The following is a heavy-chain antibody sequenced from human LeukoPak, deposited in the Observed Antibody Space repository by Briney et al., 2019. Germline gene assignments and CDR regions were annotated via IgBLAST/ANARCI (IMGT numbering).Heavy chain of an antibody. CDR1: GGSISSHY. CDR2: IYYSGST. CDR3: AKSSYGGQAGGAFDI. D-gene: IGHD4-23*01. J-gene: IGHJ3*02. Sequence: SETLSLTCTVSGGSISSHYWSWIRQPPGKGLEWIGYIYYSGSTNYNPSLKSRVTISVDTSKKKFSLKLTSVTAADTAVYYCAKSSYGGQAGGAFDIWGQGTMVTVSS. V-gene: IGHV4-59*11.